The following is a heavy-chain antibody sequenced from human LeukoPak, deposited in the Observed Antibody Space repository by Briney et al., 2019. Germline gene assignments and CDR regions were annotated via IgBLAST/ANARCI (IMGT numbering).Heavy chain of an antibody. J-gene: IGHJ4*02. D-gene: IGHD6-6*01. V-gene: IGHV1-2*02. CDR1: GYTFTDYY. CDR3: ARGPYSTSPHFDY. Sequence: ASVKVSCKASGYTFTDYYMHWVRQAPGQGLEWMGWINPNSGGTHYAQKFQGRVTMTRDTSISTAYMELSSLRSDDTAIYYCARGPYSTSPHFDYWGQGTLVTVSS. CDR2: INPNSGGT.